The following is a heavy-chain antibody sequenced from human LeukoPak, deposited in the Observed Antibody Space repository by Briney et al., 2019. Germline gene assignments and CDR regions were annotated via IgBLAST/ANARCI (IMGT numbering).Heavy chain of an antibody. CDR3: ARSFGRGWSGDY. CDR1: GFTFSSYS. D-gene: IGHD3-16*01. CDR2: ISSSSSYI. V-gene: IGHV3-21*01. J-gene: IGHJ4*02. Sequence: GGSLRLSCAASGFTFSSYSMNWVRQAPGKGLEWVSSISSSSSYIYYADPVKGRFTISRDNAKNSLYLQMNSLRAEDTAVYYCARSFGRGWSGDYWGQGTRVTVSS.